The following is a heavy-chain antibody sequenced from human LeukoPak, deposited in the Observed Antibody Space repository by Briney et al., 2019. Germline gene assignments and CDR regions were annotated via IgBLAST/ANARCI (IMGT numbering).Heavy chain of an antibody. CDR1: GGSISSGGYY. J-gene: IGHJ4*02. Sequence: SETLSLTCTVSGGSISSGGYYWCWIRQHPGKGLEWIGYIYYSGSTYYNPSLKSRVTISVDTSKNQFSLKLSSVTAADTAVYYCARGKYYLPFDYWGQGTLVTVSS. V-gene: IGHV4-31*03. D-gene: IGHD2/OR15-2a*01. CDR2: IYYSGST. CDR3: ARGKYYLPFDY.